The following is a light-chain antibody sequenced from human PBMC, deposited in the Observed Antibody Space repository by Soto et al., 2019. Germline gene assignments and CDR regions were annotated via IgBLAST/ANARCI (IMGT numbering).Light chain of an antibody. Sequence: QSALTQPASVSGSPGQSIAISCTATSSDVGGYNYVSWYQQYPGKAPKLMIYDVSNRPSGVSSRFSGSKSGNTASLTISGLQTEDEADDYCSSYTSSSTLYVFGPGTKLTVL. J-gene: IGLJ1*01. V-gene: IGLV2-14*01. CDR1: SSDVGGYNY. CDR2: DVS. CDR3: SSYTSSSTLYV.